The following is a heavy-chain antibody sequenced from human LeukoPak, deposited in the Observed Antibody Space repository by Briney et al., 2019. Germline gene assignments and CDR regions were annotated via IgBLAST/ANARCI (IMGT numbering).Heavy chain of an antibody. Sequence: GGSLRLSCAASGFTFSSYSMNWVRQAPGKGLEWVSSISSSRSYIYYADSVKGRFTISRDNAKNSLYLQMNSLRAEDTAVYYCARYDSSGYLTFDYWGQGTLVTVSS. CDR3: ARYDSSGYLTFDY. J-gene: IGHJ4*02. CDR1: GFTFSSYS. V-gene: IGHV3-21*01. CDR2: ISSSRSYI. D-gene: IGHD3-22*01.